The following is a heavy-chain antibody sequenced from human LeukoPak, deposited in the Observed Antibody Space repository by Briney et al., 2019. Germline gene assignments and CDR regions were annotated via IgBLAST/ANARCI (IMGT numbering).Heavy chain of an antibody. Sequence: GGSLRLSCAASGFTFSSYSMNWVRQAPGKGLEWVSSISSSSSYIYYAGSVKGRFTISRDNAKNSLYLQMNSLRAEDTAVYYCARSSPRTRGGYYSPFDYWGQGTLVTVSS. D-gene: IGHD3-22*01. V-gene: IGHV3-21*01. CDR3: ARSSPRTRGGYYSPFDY. CDR2: ISSSSSYI. CDR1: GFTFSSYS. J-gene: IGHJ4*02.